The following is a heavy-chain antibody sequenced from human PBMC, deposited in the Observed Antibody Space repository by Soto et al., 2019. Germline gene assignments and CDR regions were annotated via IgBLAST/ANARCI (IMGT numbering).Heavy chain of an antibody. V-gene: IGHV1-46*01. J-gene: IGHJ6*02. Sequence: ASVKVSCKASGYTFTSYYMHWVRQAPGQGLEWMGIINPSGGSTSYAQKFQGRVTMTRDTSTSTVYMELSSLRSEDTAVYYCARDRAWRFLELDRSKPYGMDVWGQGTTVTVSS. CDR2: INPSGGST. CDR3: ARDRAWRFLELDRSKPYGMDV. CDR1: GYTFTSYY. D-gene: IGHD3-3*01.